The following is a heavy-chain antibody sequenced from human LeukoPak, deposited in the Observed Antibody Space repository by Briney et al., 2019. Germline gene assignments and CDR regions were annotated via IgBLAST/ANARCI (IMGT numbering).Heavy chain of an antibody. CDR3: ARHTTGRALGDFDY. Sequence: SETLSLTCTVSGGSISGHYWSWLRQSPGKGVGWIAYIYNSGSTNYNNYNPSLKSRVIMSMDTSKNQLSLIVSSVTAADTAVYYCARHTTGRALGDFDYWGQGTLVTVSA. V-gene: IGHV4-59*08. D-gene: IGHD2-8*01. CDR1: GGSISGHY. J-gene: IGHJ4*02. CDR2: IYNSGSTNYN.